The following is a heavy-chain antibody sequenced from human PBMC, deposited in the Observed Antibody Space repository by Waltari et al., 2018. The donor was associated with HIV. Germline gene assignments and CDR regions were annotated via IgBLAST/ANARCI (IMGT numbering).Heavy chain of an antibody. V-gene: IGHV3-49*03. CDR1: GFNFEEYA. D-gene: IGHD2-2*01. Sequence: EVRLEESGGGVVPPGRPLRLTCVTSGFNFEEYALSWFRQAPGRGPGLLWFIRSLSYVGTSDDAASTKGRVIISRDDSQSVVHLEVASLKTDDTGVYYCVRDSLPKCAAGSCYRKWGQGT. CDR3: VRDSLPKCAAGSCYRK. CDR2: IRSLSYVGTS. J-gene: IGHJ1*01.